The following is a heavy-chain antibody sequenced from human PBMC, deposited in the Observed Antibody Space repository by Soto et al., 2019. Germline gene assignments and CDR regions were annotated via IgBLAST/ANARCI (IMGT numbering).Heavy chain of an antibody. CDR1: GGTFSSYA. D-gene: IGHD3-22*01. J-gene: IGHJ4*01. CDR3: ASDRHPYYYDSSGYYYDFDY. Sequence: SSVKVSCKASGGTFSSYAIRWVRQAPGQGLELMGGIIPIFGTANYAQKFQGRVTITADESTSTAYMELSSLRSEDTAVYYCASDRHPYYYDSSGYYYDFDYWGQ. CDR2: IIPIFGTA. V-gene: IGHV1-69*13.